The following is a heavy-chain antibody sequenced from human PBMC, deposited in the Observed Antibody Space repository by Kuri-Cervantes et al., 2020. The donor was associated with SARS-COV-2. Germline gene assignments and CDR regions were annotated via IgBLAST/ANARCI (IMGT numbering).Heavy chain of an antibody. D-gene: IGHD5-12*01. CDR2: IYSGGST. Sequence: GESLKISCAASGFTFDDYAMHWVRQAPGKGLGWVSVIYSGGSTYYADSVKGRFTISRDNSKNTLYLQMNSLRAEDTAVYYCARENSGYVRGYYYYYYYMDVWGKGTTVTVSS. J-gene: IGHJ6*03. CDR3: ARENSGYVRGYYYYYYYMDV. V-gene: IGHV3-66*01. CDR1: GFTFDDYA.